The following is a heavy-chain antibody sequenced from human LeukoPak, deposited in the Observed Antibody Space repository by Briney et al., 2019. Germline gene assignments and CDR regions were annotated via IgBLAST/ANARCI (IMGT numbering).Heavy chain of an antibody. D-gene: IGHD3-10*01. CDR3: AKDGAWLRFGE. CDR2: ISPSGDIK. J-gene: IGHJ4*02. CDR1: GFTFRNHG. Sequence: GGSLRLSCAASGFTFRNHGMNWVRQAPGKGLEWVSGISPSGDIKYYADSVKGRFTISRDNSKNTLYLEVISLTADDTAVYYCAKDGAWLRFGEWSQGTLVTVSS. V-gene: IGHV3-23*01.